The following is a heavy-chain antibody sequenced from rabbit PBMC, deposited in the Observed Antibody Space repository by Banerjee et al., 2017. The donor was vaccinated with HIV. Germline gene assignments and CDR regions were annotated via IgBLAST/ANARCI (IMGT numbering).Heavy chain of an antibody. CDR3: ARDQTGDGVSVHTL. Sequence: QEQLEESGGDLVKPEGSLTLTCKASGFDFSSSYWICWVRQAPGKGLEWIGCIDTADDNTGYASWAKGRFTISRTSSTVDLKMTSLTAADTATYFCARDQTGDGVSVHTLWGPGTLVTVS. V-gene: IGHV1S45*01. D-gene: IGHD2-1*01. J-gene: IGHJ6*01. CDR2: IDTADDNT. CDR1: GFDFSSSYW.